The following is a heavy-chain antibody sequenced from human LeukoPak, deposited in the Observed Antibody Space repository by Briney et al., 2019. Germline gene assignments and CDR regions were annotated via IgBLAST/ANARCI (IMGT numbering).Heavy chain of an antibody. CDR1: GGSFSGYY. J-gene: IGHJ4*02. CDR3: GTRLGGIIVAKITHFDY. V-gene: IGHV4-34*01. D-gene: IGHD5-12*01. Sequence: SETLSLTCAVYGGSFSGYYWSWIRQPPGKGLEWIGEINHSGSTNYNPSLKSRVTISVDTSKNQFSLKLTSVTAAEAAADYCGTRLGGIIVAKITHFDYWGQGTMVTVSS. CDR2: INHSGST.